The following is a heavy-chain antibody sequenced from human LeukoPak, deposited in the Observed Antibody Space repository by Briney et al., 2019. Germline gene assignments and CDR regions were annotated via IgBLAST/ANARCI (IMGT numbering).Heavy chain of an antibody. Sequence: ASVKVSCKTSGYTFMNYGINWVRQAPGQGLECMGWISGHNGNTNYAQKLQGRVTMTTDTSTSTAYMELRSLRSDDTAVYYCARDLRRSSGWYDYWGQGTLVTVSS. V-gene: IGHV1-18*01. CDR3: ARDLRRSSGWYDY. CDR2: ISGHNGNT. CDR1: GYTFMNYG. J-gene: IGHJ4*02. D-gene: IGHD6-19*01.